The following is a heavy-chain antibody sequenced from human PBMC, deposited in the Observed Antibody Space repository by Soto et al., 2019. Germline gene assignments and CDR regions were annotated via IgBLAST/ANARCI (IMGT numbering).Heavy chain of an antibody. D-gene: IGHD2-8*02. CDR1: GGSMSSYY. CDR3: ARDSGLPWSRAV. V-gene: IGHV4-59*01. J-gene: IGHJ6*04. CDR2: IYYSGST. Sequence: SETLSLTCTVSGGSMSSYYWSWIRQPPGKGLEWIGYIYYSGSTNYNPSLKSRVTISIDTSKNQFSLKLSSVTAADTAVYYCARDSGLPWSRAVWGKGTTVTVSS.